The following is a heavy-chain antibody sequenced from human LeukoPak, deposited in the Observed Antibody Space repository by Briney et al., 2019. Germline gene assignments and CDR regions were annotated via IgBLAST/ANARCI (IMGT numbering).Heavy chain of an antibody. D-gene: IGHD4/OR15-4a*01. CDR3: ARDKYGAIEY. Sequence: PSETLSLTCTVSGDSISSLYYYWTWIRPTPRKGLEWIGYIDNSGSTNYNPTRKSRVTISGDTSNNQFSLRLRSVTAADTAVYYCARDKYGAIEYWGQGTQVTVSS. V-gene: IGHV4-61*01. CDR2: IDNSGST. J-gene: IGHJ4*02. CDR1: GDSISSLYYY.